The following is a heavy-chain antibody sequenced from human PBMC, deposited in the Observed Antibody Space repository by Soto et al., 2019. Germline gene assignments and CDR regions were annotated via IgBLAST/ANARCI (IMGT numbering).Heavy chain of an antibody. CDR1: GFTFSTYW. CDR2: INSDGSIT. V-gene: IGHV3-74*03. J-gene: IGHJ1*01. CDR3: ARVATGSYSWRES. D-gene: IGHD1-26*01. Sequence: EVQLEESGGDLVKPVGSLRLSCAASGFTFSTYWMHWVRQAPGKGLVWVSRINSDGSITTYADSVKGRFTFSRDNYKNTLYLQMNSLRADDTAVYYCARVATGSYSWRESWGQGTLVTVSS.